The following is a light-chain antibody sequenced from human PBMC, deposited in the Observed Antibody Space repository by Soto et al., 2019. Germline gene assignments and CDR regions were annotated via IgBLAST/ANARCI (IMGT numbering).Light chain of an antibody. V-gene: IGKV3-11*01. Sequence: EIVLTQSPGTLSLSPWERATLSCRASRSVITFLAWYQQRPGQAPRLLISEASNRAAGIPARFSGSGSGTDFTLTISSLEPEDFAVYYCQQSHNWPRTFGQGTKVDIK. CDR1: RSVITF. J-gene: IGKJ1*01. CDR2: EAS. CDR3: QQSHNWPRT.